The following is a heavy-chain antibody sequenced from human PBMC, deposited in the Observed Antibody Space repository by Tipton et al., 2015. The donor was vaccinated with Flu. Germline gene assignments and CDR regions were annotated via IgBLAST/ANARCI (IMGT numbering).Heavy chain of an antibody. CDR1: GDSIGSDYF. V-gene: IGHV4-38-2*01. Sequence: TLSLTCSVSGDSIGSDYFWGWIRQPPGKGLEWIGNVHQTGTSYYNPSFRSRVIITVDRRKNHFSLRRTSVTAADTAVYFCARRDYSNYVSEPKNWFDSWGQGTLVTVSS. D-gene: IGHD4-11*01. CDR2: VHQTGTS. J-gene: IGHJ5*01. CDR3: ARRDYSNYVSEPKNWFDS.